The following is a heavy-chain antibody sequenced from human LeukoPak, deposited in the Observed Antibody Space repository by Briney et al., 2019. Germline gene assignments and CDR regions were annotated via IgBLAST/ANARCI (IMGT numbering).Heavy chain of an antibody. V-gene: IGHV3-11*01. D-gene: IGHD1-1*01. Sequence: PGGSLRLSCAASGFTFSDYYMSWIRQAPGKGLEWVSYISSSGGTIYYADSVKGRFTISRDNAKNSLYLQMNSLRAEDTAVYYCARLGLAGTTRGYFDYWGQGTLVTVSS. CDR1: GFTFSDYY. CDR2: ISSSGGTI. J-gene: IGHJ4*02. CDR3: ARLGLAGTTRGYFDY.